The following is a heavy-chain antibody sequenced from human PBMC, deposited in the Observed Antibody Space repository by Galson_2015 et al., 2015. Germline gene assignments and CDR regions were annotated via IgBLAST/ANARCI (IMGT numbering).Heavy chain of an antibody. J-gene: IGHJ4*02. D-gene: IGHD3-10*01. CDR1: GYTFTNYF. Sequence: SVKVSCKASGYTFTNYFIQWVRQAPGQGLEWVGAINPSGAATFYAQKLQGRVTMTRDTPTSTVYVELSSLGSEDTAVYYCARELGGTYYFDYWGRATLVTVSS. V-gene: IGHV1-46*04. CDR2: INPSGAAT. CDR3: ARELGGTYYFDY.